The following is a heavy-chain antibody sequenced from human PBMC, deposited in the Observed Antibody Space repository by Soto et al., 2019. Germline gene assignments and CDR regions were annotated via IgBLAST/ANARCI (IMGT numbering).Heavy chain of an antibody. J-gene: IGHJ5*02. V-gene: IGHV3-30*18. CDR1: EFSFSSYA. CDR2: ISYDGSHT. D-gene: IGHD6-13*01. Sequence: LGLSCQTSEFSFSSYAMHWFRQAPGKGLEWVGVISYDGSHTFYGQSVKGRFTITRDNSKNTLYLQIPNLTTDDTGVYYCAKVAGVATGGTVGGLDPWGQGTLVTVSS. CDR3: AKVAGVATGGTVGGLDP.